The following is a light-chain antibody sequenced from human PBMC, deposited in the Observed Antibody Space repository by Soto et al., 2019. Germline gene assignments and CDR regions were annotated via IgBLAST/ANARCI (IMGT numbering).Light chain of an antibody. CDR2: DVS. V-gene: IGLV2-14*01. CDR3: SSYTTSNTRQIV. Sequence: QSALTQPASVSGSPGQSITISCTGTSSDVGGYNYVSWYQQHPGKAPKFMIYDVSNRPSGVSNRFSCSKSGNTASLTISGLQAEDEADYYCSSYTTSNTRQIVVGTGTKVTV. J-gene: IGLJ1*01. CDR1: SSDVGGYNY.